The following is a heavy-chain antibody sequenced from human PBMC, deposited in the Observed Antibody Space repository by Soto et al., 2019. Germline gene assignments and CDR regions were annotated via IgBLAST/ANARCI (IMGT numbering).Heavy chain of an antibody. D-gene: IGHD3-10*01. CDR3: AKDIGEEALRYFFDY. CDR2: ISWSSGSI. CDR1: GFTFDDYA. V-gene: IGHV3-9*01. J-gene: IGHJ4*02. Sequence: GGSLRLSCAASGFTFDDYAMHWVRQAPGKGLEWVSGISWSSGSIGYADSVKGRFTISRDNAKNSLYLQMNSLRAEDTALYYCAKDIGEEALRYFFDYWGQGTLVTVSS.